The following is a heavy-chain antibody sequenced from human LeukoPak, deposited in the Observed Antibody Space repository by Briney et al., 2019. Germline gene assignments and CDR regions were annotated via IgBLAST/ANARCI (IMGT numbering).Heavy chain of an antibody. V-gene: IGHV3-23*01. CDR1: GFTFSSYG. Sequence: GGSLRLSCAASGFTFSSYGMNWVRQAPGKGLEWVSGISANGGTTYYADSVKGRCTISRDASKNTLYLQMSSLRAEDTALYYCAKYSDNWRFDYWGQGTLVTVSS. D-gene: IGHD1-1*01. CDR2: ISANGGTT. J-gene: IGHJ4*02. CDR3: AKYSDNWRFDY.